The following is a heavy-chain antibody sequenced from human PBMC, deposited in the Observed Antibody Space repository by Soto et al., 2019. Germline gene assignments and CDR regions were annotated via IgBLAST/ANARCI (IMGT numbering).Heavy chain of an antibody. CDR2: INAGNGHT. J-gene: IGHJ4*02. Sequence: QVQLVQSGAEVQKPGASVKVSCKASGYTFVMYAMHWVRQAPGQRLKWMGWINAGNGHTRYSQKFQGRVTITRDTSARTVYMEMSSLRSEDTAAYYCARAGWFGEGYFDFWGQGTPVTVSS. CDR1: GYTFVMYA. CDR3: ARAGWFGEGYFDF. V-gene: IGHV1-3*01. D-gene: IGHD3-10*01.